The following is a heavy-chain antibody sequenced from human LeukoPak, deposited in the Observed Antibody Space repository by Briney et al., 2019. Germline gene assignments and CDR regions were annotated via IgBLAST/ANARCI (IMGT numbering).Heavy chain of an antibody. CDR1: GGSISSGGYS. D-gene: IGHD3-9*01. Sequence: SETLSLTCAVSGGSISSGGYSWSWIRQPPGKGLEWIGYIYHSGSTYYNPSLKSRVTISVDRSKNQFSLKLSSVTAADTAVYHCARVRSPYDILTGYYMDDAFDIWGQGTMVTVSS. J-gene: IGHJ3*02. V-gene: IGHV4-30-2*01. CDR3: ARVRSPYDILTGYYMDDAFDI. CDR2: IYHSGST.